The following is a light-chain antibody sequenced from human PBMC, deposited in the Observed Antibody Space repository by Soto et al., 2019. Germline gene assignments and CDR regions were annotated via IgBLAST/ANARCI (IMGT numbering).Light chain of an antibody. CDR1: SSDFGDYNY. J-gene: IGLJ1*01. Sequence: QSVLTQPASVSGSPGQSITISCTGTSSDFGDYNYVSWYQHHPDKAPKLIIFGVSNRPSGVSNRFSASKSGNTAPLTISGLQVDDEADYYCSSYAASRTRVFGTGTKVTV. V-gene: IGLV2-14*01. CDR3: SSYAASRTRV. CDR2: GVS.